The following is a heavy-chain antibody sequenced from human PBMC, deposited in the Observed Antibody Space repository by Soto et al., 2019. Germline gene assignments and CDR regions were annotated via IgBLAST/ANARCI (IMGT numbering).Heavy chain of an antibody. Sequence: QVQLVESGGGVVQPGRSLRLSCAASGFTFSSYAMHWVRQAPGKGLEWVASISYDGSNKYYADSVKGRFTISRDNSKNTLYLQMNSLRAEDTAVYYCARAYCGGDCYSRDYYYYYGMDVWGQGTTVTVSS. V-gene: IGHV3-30-3*01. CDR1: GFTFSSYA. CDR2: ISYDGSNK. CDR3: ARAYCGGDCYSRDYYYYYGMDV. D-gene: IGHD2-21*02. J-gene: IGHJ6*02.